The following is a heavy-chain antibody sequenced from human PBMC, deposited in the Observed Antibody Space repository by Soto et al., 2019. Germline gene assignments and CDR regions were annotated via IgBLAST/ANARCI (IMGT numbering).Heavy chain of an antibody. Sequence: LSLTCAVSGGSMSSGVYSWNWIRQPPGKGLEWIGYIYHSGSTYYNPSLKSRVTISLDMSKKQFSLKLSSVTAADTAVYYCARDAGRVPAAFDSWGQGTLVTVSS. J-gene: IGHJ4*02. CDR1: GGSMSSGVYS. V-gene: IGHV4-30-2*01. CDR3: ARDAGRVPAAFDS. D-gene: IGHD2-2*01. CDR2: IYHSGST.